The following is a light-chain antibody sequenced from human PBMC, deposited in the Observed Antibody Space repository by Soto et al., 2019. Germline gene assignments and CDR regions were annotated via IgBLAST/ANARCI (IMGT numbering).Light chain of an antibody. CDR3: QKYDDGPFS. CDR2: GAS. V-gene: IGKV1-27*01. Sequence: DIQMTQSPASLSASVGDRVSITCRASQDISIYLAWYQQKPGEVPTLLIYGASTLHSGVPSRFSGSGSGTEFTLTISSLQPEDVATYYCQKYDDGPFSFGPGTKVDIK. J-gene: IGKJ3*01. CDR1: QDISIY.